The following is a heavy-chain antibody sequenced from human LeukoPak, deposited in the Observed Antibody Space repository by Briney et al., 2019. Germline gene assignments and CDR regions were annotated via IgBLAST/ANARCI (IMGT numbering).Heavy chain of an antibody. Sequence: GGSLRLSCAASGFPFSSYSMNCVREAPGEGLEWVSSISSSSSYIYYADSVKGRFTISRDNAKNSLYLQMNSLRAEDTAVYYCASFGGSYTRAFDIWGQGTMVTVSS. CDR2: ISSSSSYI. J-gene: IGHJ3*02. D-gene: IGHD1-26*01. CDR3: ASFGGSYTRAFDI. CDR1: GFPFSSYS. V-gene: IGHV3-21*01.